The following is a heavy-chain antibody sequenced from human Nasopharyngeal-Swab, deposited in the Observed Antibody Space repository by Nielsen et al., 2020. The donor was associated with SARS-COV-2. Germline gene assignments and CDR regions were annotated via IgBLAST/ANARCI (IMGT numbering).Heavy chain of an antibody. Sequence: ASVKVSCKASGYTFTGYYMHWVRQAPGQGLEWMGWINPNSGGTNYAQKFPGRVTMTRDTYISTAYMELSRLRSDDTAVYYCARVTNSGSYWFDPWGQGTLVTVSS. CDR3: ARVTNSGSYWFDP. D-gene: IGHD1-26*01. V-gene: IGHV1-2*02. J-gene: IGHJ5*02. CDR1: GYTFTGYY. CDR2: INPNSGGT.